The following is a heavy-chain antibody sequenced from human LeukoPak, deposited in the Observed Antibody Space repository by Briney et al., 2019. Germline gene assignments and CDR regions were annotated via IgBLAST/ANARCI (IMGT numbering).Heavy chain of an antibody. Sequence: SETLSLTCTVSGGSISSGDYYWSWIRQPPGKGLEWIGYIYYSGSTYYNPSLKSRVTISVDTSKNQFSLKLSSVTAADTAVYYCASMYSSTAGDYFDYWGQGTLVTVSS. J-gene: IGHJ4*02. CDR1: GGSISSGDYY. D-gene: IGHD6-13*01. V-gene: IGHV4-30-4*08. CDR2: IYYSGST. CDR3: ASMYSSTAGDYFDY.